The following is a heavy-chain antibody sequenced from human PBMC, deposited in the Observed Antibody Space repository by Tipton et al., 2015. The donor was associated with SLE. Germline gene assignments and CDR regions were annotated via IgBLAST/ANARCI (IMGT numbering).Heavy chain of an antibody. J-gene: IGHJ6*03. V-gene: IGHV3-30*02. Sequence: SLRLSCAASGFTFSSYGMHWVRQAPGKGLEWVAFIRYDGSNKYYADSVKGRFTISRDNSKNSLYLQMNSLRAEDTAVYYCARDLEVLRFLEWLLDYYYYYYMDVWGKGTTVTVSS. CDR3: ARDLEVLRFLEWLLDYYYYYYMDV. CDR2: IRYDGSNK. D-gene: IGHD3-3*01. CDR1: GFTFSSYG.